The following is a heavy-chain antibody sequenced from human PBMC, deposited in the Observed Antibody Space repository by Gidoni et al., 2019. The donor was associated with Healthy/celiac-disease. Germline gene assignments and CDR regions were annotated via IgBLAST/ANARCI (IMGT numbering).Heavy chain of an antibody. CDR1: GGSFSGYY. CDR3: AKTGAGANDY. V-gene: IGHV4-34*01. CDR2: INQSGST. D-gene: IGHD1-26*01. J-gene: IGHJ4*02. Sequence: QVQLQQWGAGLLKPSETLSLTCAVYGGSFSGYYWAWIRQPPGKGLEWIGEINQSGSTNDNPSLKSRVTISVDTSKNQFSLKLSSVTAADTAVYYCAKTGAGANDYWGQGTLVTVSS.